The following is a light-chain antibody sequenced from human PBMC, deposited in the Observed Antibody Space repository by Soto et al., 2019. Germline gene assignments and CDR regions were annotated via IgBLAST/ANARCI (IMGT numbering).Light chain of an antibody. V-gene: IGLV1-44*01. CDR3: AACDDSPTGFV. Sequence: QSVLTQPPSASGAPGQRVTISCSGSSSNIGSNTVNWYQQLPGTAPKLLIYTNNQRPSGVRDRFSGSRSGTSASLAISGLQSEDEADYYCAACDDSPTGFVFGTGTKVTV. CDR2: TNN. CDR1: SSNIGSNT. J-gene: IGLJ1*01.